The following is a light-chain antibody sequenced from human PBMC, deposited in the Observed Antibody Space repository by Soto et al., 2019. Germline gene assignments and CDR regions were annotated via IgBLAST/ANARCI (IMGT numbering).Light chain of an antibody. CDR2: EAN. CDR3: CSFAGGATFV. V-gene: IGLV2-23*02. J-gene: IGLJ2*01. Sequence: QSALTQPASVSGSPGQSITISCTGTTNDIGGYNLVSWYQQHPGKAPKLMIYEANKRPSGVSDRFSGSKSGNTASLTISPLQAEDEADYSCCSFAGGATFVFGGGTKLIVL. CDR1: TNDIGGYNL.